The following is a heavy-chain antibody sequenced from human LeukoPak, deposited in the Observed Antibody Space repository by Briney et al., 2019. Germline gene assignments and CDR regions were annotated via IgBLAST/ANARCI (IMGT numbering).Heavy chain of an antibody. J-gene: IGHJ4*02. V-gene: IGHV3-64*01. CDR1: GFTFSSYA. CDR3: ARVGYYYDSSPPDY. CDR2: ISSNGGST. Sequence: PGGSLRLSCAASGFTFSSYAMHWVRQAPGKGLESVSAISSNGGSTYYANSLKGRFTISRDNSKNTLYLQMGSLRAEDLAVYYCARVGYYYDSSPPDYWGQGTLVTVSS. D-gene: IGHD3-22*01.